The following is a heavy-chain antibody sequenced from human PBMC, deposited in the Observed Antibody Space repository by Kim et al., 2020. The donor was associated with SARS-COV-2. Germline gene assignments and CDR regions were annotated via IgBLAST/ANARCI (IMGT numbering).Heavy chain of an antibody. J-gene: IGHJ3*02. D-gene: IGHD6-13*01. V-gene: IGHV3-13*01. CDR3: ARGYSGSWYWAFDI. Sequence: YPGAVEGRFTISGENAKNSLYLQMNSLGAGDTTVYYCARGYSGSWYWAFDIWGQGTMVTVSS.